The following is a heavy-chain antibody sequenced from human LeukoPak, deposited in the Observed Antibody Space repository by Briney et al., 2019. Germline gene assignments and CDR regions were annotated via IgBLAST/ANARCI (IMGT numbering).Heavy chain of an antibody. CDR3: ARDRYPYGMDV. CDR2: INHSGST. J-gene: IGHJ6*02. V-gene: IGHV4-39*02. Sequence: SETLSLTCTVSGGSISSGDYYWSWIRQPPGKGLEWIGEINHSGSTNYNPSLKSRVTISVDTSKNQFSLKLSSVTAADTAVYYCARDRYPYGMDVWGQGTTVTVSS. CDR1: GGSISSGDYY. D-gene: IGHD1-14*01.